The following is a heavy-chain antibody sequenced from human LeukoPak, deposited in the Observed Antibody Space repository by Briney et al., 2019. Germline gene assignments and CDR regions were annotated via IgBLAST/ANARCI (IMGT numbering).Heavy chain of an antibody. CDR2: INPNTGGT. CDR3: ARFYSGYGNYYYYMDV. V-gene: IGHV1-2*02. J-gene: IGHJ6*03. CDR1: GYNFTGYY. D-gene: IGHD5-12*01. Sequence: GASVKVSCKPSGYNFTGYYLHWVRQAPGQGLEWMVWINPNTGGTNYAQNFQGRVTMTRDTSIGTAYMELSRLRSDDTAVYYCARFYSGYGNYYYYMDVWGKGTTVTVSS.